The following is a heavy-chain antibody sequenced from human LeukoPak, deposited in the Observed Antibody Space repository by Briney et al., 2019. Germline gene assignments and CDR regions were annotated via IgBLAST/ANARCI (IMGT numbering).Heavy chain of an antibody. CDR2: MNPNSGNT. CDR3: ARVVVVAANYYFDY. V-gene: IGHV1-8*03. CDR1: GYTFTSYD. D-gene: IGHD2-15*01. J-gene: IGHJ4*02. Sequence: ASVKVSCKASGYTFTSYDINWVRQATGQGLEWMGWMNPNSGNTGYSQKFQGRVTITRNTSIGTAYMELSSLRSEDTAVYYCARVVVVAANYYFDYWGQGTLVTVSS.